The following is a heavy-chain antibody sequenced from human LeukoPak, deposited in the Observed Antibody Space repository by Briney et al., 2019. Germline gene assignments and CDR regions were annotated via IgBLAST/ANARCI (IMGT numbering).Heavy chain of an antibody. CDR3: ATDFWSGPPPDY. CDR2: INSDGSST. V-gene: IGHV3-74*01. J-gene: IGHJ4*02. Sequence: GGSLRLSCAASGFTFSSYWMHWLRQAPGKGLVWVSRINSDGSSTSYADSVKRRFTISRDNAKNTLYLQMNSLRAEDTAVYYCATDFWSGPPPDYWGQGTLVTVSS. D-gene: IGHD3-3*01. CDR1: GFTFSSYW.